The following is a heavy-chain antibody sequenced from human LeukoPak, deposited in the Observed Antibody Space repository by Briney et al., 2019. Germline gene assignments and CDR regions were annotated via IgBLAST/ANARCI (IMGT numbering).Heavy chain of an antibody. D-gene: IGHD3-22*01. CDR2: IYYSGST. CDR1: GDSISSSGYY. V-gene: IGHV4-31*03. Sequence: SETLSLTCTVSGDSISSSGYYWNWIRQHPGKGLEWIGYIYYSGSTYYNPSLKSRVTISVDTSRNQFSLTLTSVTAADTAVYDCAIGVTIIVVWGQGTLVTVSS. J-gene: IGHJ4*02. CDR3: AIGVTIIVV.